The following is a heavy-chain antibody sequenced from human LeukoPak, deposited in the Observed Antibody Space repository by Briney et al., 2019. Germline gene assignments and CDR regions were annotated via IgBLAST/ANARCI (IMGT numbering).Heavy chain of an antibody. V-gene: IGHV3-30*04. D-gene: IGHD3-10*01. J-gene: IGHJ4*02. CDR2: ISYDGSDK. CDR1: GFTFSSYA. CDR3: RGEWGDYFDY. Sequence: PGGSLRLSCVASGFTFSSYAIHWVRQAPGKGLEWLAVISYDGSDKYYADSVKGRFTISRDNSKNTLNLQMNSLRAEDTAVYHCRGEWGDYFDYWGKGTLVTVSS.